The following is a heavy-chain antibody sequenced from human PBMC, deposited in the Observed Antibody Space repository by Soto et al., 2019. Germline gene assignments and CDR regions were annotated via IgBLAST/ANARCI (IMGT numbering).Heavy chain of an antibody. Sequence: SETLSLTCTVSGGSIGSYYWSWIRQPPGKGLDWIGYIYYTEKTNYNPSLKSRVTISVDTSKNQFSLKLRSVTAADTGVYFCARARFQLLHPYYYGMDVWGQGTAVTVSS. CDR3: ARARFQLLHPYYYGMDV. CDR2: IYYTEKT. J-gene: IGHJ6*02. CDR1: GGSIGSYY. D-gene: IGHD2-15*01. V-gene: IGHV4-59*01.